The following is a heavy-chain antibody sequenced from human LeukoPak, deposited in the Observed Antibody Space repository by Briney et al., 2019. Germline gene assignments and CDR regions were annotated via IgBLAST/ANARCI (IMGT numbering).Heavy chain of an antibody. Sequence: GGSLRLSCAASGFTFSSYWMSWVRQAPGKGLEWVANIKQDGSEKYYVDSVKGRFTISRDNAKNSLYLQMNSLRAEDTAVYYCARDFSCSSSWYGGDYWGQGTLVTVSS. CDR2: IKQDGSEK. J-gene: IGHJ4*02. CDR1: GFTFSSYW. D-gene: IGHD6-13*01. V-gene: IGHV3-7*01. CDR3: ARDFSCSSSWYGGDY.